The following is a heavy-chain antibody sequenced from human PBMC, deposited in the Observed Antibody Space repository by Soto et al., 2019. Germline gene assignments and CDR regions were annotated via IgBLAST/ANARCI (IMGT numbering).Heavy chain of an antibody. CDR3: ATRPTFSYVGPEKYLQH. D-gene: IGHD3-16*01. CDR2: IKSKTAGGTT. CDR1: GFTFSNAW. Sequence: EVQLVESGGGLVKPGGSLRLSCAASGFTFSNAWLSWVRQAPGTGLDWVGRIKSKTAGGTTDYAAPVRGRFTISRDDSKNTLYLQMNSLKTEDTAVYYCATRPTFSYVGPEKYLQHWGQGTLVTVSS. V-gene: IGHV3-15*01. J-gene: IGHJ1*01.